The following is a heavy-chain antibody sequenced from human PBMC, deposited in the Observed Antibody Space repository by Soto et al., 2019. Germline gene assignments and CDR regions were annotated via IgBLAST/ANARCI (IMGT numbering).Heavy chain of an antibody. D-gene: IGHD2-8*01. J-gene: IGHJ6*02. Sequence: NPSETLSLTCAVYGGSFSGYYWSWVRQPPGKGLERIGEINHSGSTNYNPSLKSRVTISVDTSKNQFSLKLSSVTAADTAVYYCATARGVYCINGVCYTRRRYYYYGMDVWGQGTTVTVSS. CDR2: INHSGST. CDR3: ATARGVYCINGVCYTRRRYYYYGMDV. V-gene: IGHV4-34*01. CDR1: GGSFSGYY.